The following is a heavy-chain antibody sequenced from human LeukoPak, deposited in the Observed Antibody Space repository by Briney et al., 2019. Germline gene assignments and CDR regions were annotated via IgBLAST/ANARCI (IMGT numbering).Heavy chain of an antibody. Sequence: PGGSLRLSCLASGVSFNSYTMNWVREAPGKGLEWVSTISPGVSGYTWYGASVKGRFTISRDNPENSLYLQMDSMRADDTAVYYCVRDVSRRIGMDVWGQGTTVTVSS. V-gene: IGHV3-21*06. CDR1: GVSFNSYT. CDR2: ISPGVSGYT. J-gene: IGHJ6*02. D-gene: IGHD2/OR15-2a*01. CDR3: VRDVSRRIGMDV.